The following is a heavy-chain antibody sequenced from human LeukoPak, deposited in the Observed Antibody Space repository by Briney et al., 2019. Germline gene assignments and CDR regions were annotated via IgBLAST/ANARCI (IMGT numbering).Heavy chain of an antibody. V-gene: IGHV3-7*04. Sequence: GGSLRLSCAASGFTFSSYWMSWVRQAPGKGLEWVANIKQDGSEKYYADSVKGRFTISRDNAKNSLYLQMNSLRAEDTAVYYCARAYSGYDYYFDYWGQGTLVTVSS. CDR1: GFTFSSYW. CDR3: ARAYSGYDYYFDY. D-gene: IGHD5-12*01. CDR2: IKQDGSEK. J-gene: IGHJ4*02.